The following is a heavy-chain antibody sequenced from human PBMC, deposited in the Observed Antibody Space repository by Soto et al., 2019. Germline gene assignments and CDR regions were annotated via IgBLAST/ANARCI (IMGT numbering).Heavy chain of an antibody. CDR2: MNPNSGNT. D-gene: IGHD3-22*01. Sequence: ASVKVSCKASGYTFTGYYINWVRQATGQGLEWMGWMNPNSGNTGYAQKFQGRVTMTRNTSISTAYMELSSLRSEDTAVYYCARGLRAYYYDSRGPGYWGQGTLVTVSS. CDR1: GYTFTGYY. J-gene: IGHJ4*02. CDR3: ARGLRAYYYDSRGPGY. V-gene: IGHV1-8*02.